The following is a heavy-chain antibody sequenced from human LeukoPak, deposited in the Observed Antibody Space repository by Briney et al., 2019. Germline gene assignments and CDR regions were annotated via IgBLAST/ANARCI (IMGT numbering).Heavy chain of an antibody. CDR3: AKVFDSSGGYYYYGMDV. CDR1: GFTFDDYA. J-gene: IGHJ6*02. CDR2: ISWNSGSI. D-gene: IGHD6-19*01. V-gene: IGHV3-9*01. Sequence: GGSLRLSCAASGFTFDDYAMHWVRHAPGKGLEWVSGISWNSGSIGYADSVKGRFTISRDNAKNSLYLQMNSLRAEDTALYYCAKVFDSSGGYYYYGMDVWGQGTTVTVSS.